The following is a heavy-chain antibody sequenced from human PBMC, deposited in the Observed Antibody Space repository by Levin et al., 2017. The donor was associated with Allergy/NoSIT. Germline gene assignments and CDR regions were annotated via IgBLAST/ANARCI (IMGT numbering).Heavy chain of an antibody. Sequence: SETLSLTCTVSGGSISSGSYYWSWIRQPAGKGLEWIGRIYTSGSTNYNPSLKSRVTISVDTSKNQFSLKLSSVTAADTAVYYCAREGLWSVNFDYWGQGTLVTVSS. V-gene: IGHV4-61*02. CDR2: IYTSGST. CDR3: AREGLWSVNFDY. D-gene: IGHD5-18*01. J-gene: IGHJ4*02. CDR1: GGSISSGSYY.